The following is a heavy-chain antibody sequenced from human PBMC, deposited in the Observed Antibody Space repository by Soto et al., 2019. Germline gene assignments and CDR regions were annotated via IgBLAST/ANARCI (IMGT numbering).Heavy chain of an antibody. CDR1: GFRFSGFG. Sequence: QVQLVESGGGVVQPGASLTLSCAASGFRFSGFGMHWVRQAPGKGLEWVAVISFDASETFYVDSVKGRFSISRDESHSKVVLQMNSLRREDTGVYYCARDLGGYVHLWDKSNYWGQGALVNVS. D-gene: IGHD5-12*01. V-gene: IGHV3-30*14. CDR3: ARDLGGYVHLWDKSNY. CDR2: ISFDASET. J-gene: IGHJ1*01.